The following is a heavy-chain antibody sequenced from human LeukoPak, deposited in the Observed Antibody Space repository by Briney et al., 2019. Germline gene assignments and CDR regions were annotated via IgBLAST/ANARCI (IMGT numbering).Heavy chain of an antibody. CDR3: AKEGTGCSSTSCCYYYMDV. Sequence: GGSLRLSCAASGFTFSSYALSWVRQAPGKGLEWVSAISGSGASTYYADSVKGRFTISRDNSKNTLYLQMNSLRAEDTAVYYCAKEGTGCSSTSCCYYYMDVWGKGTTVTVSS. D-gene: IGHD2-2*01. V-gene: IGHV3-23*01. CDR2: ISGSGAST. CDR1: GFTFSSYA. J-gene: IGHJ6*03.